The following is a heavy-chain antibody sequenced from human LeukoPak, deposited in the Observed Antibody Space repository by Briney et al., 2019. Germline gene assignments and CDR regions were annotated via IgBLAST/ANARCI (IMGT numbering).Heavy chain of an antibody. CDR2: ISRSGSTI. V-gene: IGHV3-48*03. CDR3: ARDRSSGWAGSLDS. D-gene: IGHD6-19*01. J-gene: IGHJ4*02. Sequence: GGSLRLSCAASGFTFSSYEMNWVRQAPGEGLEWVSYISRSGSTIYYADSVKGRFTISRDNAKNSLYLEMNSLRAEDTAVYYCARDRSSGWAGSLDSWGQGTLVTVSS. CDR1: GFTFSSYE.